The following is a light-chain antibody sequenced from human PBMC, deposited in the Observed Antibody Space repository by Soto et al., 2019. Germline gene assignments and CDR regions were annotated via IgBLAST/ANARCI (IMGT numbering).Light chain of an antibody. J-gene: IGLJ2*01. CDR1: SSDVGGYNF. V-gene: IGLV2-14*03. CDR2: DVT. CDR3: SSYARSNTLL. Sequence: QSVLTQPASVSGSPGQSITISCTGTSSDVGGYNFVFWYQQYPGKAPKLMIYDVTNRPSGVSNRFSGSKSGNTASLTISGLQAEDEADYYCSSYARSNTLLFGGGTKLTVL.